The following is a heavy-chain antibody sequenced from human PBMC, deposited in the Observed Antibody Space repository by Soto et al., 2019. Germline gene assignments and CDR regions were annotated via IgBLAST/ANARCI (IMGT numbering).Heavy chain of an antibody. J-gene: IGHJ6*02. D-gene: IGHD3-10*01. Sequence: GGSLRLSCAASGFTFSSYEMNWVRQAPGKGLEWVSYISSSGSTIYYADSVKGRFTISRDNAKNSLYLQINSLRAEDTAVYYCARDALLWFGEGNYGMDVLRRETTVTVSS. CDR1: GFTFSSYE. CDR2: ISSSGSTI. CDR3: ARDALLWFGEGNYGMDV. V-gene: IGHV3-48*03.